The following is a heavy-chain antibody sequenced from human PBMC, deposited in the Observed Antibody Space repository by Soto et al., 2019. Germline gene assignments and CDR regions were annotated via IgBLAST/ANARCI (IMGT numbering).Heavy chain of an antibody. J-gene: IGHJ6*02. CDR1: GGSVSSGSYY. CDR2: IYYSGST. V-gene: IGHV4-61*01. CDR3: ARARLRYFDWLLSHYGMDV. D-gene: IGHD3-9*01. Sequence: LSLTCTVSGGSVSSGSYYWSWIRQPPGKGLEWIGYIYYSGSTNYNPSLKSRVTIAVDTSKNQFSLKLSSVTAADTAVYYCARARLRYFDWLLSHYGMDVWGQGTTVTVSS.